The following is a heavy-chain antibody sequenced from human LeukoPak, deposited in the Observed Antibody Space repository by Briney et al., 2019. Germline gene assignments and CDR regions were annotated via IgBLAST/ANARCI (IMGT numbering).Heavy chain of an antibody. CDR1: GFTFSSYD. CDR3: ARGRGSYYYFDY. CDR2: IGTAGDT. J-gene: IGHJ4*02. D-gene: IGHD1-26*01. Sequence: GGSLRLSCAASGFTFSSYDMHWVRQATGKGLEWVSAIGTAGDTYYPGSVKGRFTISRDNSKNTLYLQMNSLRAEDTAVYYCARGRGSYYYFDYWGQGTLVTVSS. V-gene: IGHV3-13*01.